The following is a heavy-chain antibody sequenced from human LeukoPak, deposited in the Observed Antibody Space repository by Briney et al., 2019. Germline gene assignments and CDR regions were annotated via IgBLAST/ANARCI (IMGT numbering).Heavy chain of an antibody. V-gene: IGHV4-4*07. CDR2: FYASGTT. CDR3: ARTHCGGGSCGTFDP. D-gene: IGHD2-21*01. Sequence: SATLSLTCNVFGVSISNYFWSWLRQPAGKGLEWIGRFYASGTTYYNPSLRSRVTLSMDTSKNHFSLKLTSVTAADTAVYYCARTHCGGGSCGTFDPWGQGTLVTVSS. J-gene: IGHJ5*02. CDR1: GVSISNYF.